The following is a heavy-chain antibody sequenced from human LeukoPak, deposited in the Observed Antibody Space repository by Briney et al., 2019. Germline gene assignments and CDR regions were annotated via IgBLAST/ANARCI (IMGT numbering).Heavy chain of an antibody. CDR2: IYYSGST. V-gene: IGHV4-39*07. CDR3: ARVRGYCTNTSCYVWFDP. J-gene: IGHJ5*02. D-gene: IGHD2-2*03. Sequence: SEPVSLPCSVSGGPISSSSYHWLWIPQPPGKGLVWIGSIYYSGSTYHHPSLKMRLPVSIDTSNNQFSLNLSSVTAADTAVYYCARVRGYCTNTSCYVWFDPWGQGTLVTVSS. CDR1: GGPISSSSYH.